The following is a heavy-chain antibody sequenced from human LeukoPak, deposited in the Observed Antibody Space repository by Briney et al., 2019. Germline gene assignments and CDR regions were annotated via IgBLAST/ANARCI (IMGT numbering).Heavy chain of an antibody. CDR2: ISGSGGST. V-gene: IGHV3-23*01. CDR3: ARAPLDSGMIFDY. D-gene: IGHD3-10*01. CDR1: GFTFSSYA. Sequence: GGSLRLSCAASGFTFSSYAMSWVRQAPGKGLEWVSAISGSGGSTYYADSVKGRFTISRDNSKNTLSLQMNSLRAEDTAVYYCARAPLDSGMIFDYWGQGTLVTVSS. J-gene: IGHJ4*02.